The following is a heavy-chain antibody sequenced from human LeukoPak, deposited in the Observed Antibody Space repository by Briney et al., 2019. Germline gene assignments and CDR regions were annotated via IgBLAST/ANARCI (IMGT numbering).Heavy chain of an antibody. V-gene: IGHV3-23*01. CDR3: LSLMASPTHFDY. Sequence: SGGSLRLSCAASGFTFSSYAMSWVRQAPGKGLEWVSAISGSGGSTYYADSVKGRFTISRDNSKNALYLQMNSLRAEDTAVYYCLSLMASPTHFDYWGQGTLVTVSS. D-gene: IGHD5-24*01. CDR1: GFTFSSYA. J-gene: IGHJ4*02. CDR2: ISGSGGST.